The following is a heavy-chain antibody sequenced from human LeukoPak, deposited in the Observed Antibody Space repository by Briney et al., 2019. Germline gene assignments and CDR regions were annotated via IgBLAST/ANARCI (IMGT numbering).Heavy chain of an antibody. J-gene: IGHJ4*02. CDR1: GYTFTSYG. V-gene: IGHV1-18*01. D-gene: IGHD3-10*01. Sequence: ASVKVSCKASGYTFTSYGISWVRQAPGQGLEWMGWISAYNGNTNYAQKLQGRVTMTTDTSTSTAYMELRSLRSDDTAVYYCARDLSGMVRGVRSSDYWGQGTLVTVSS. CDR2: ISAYNGNT. CDR3: ARDLSGMVRGVRSSDY.